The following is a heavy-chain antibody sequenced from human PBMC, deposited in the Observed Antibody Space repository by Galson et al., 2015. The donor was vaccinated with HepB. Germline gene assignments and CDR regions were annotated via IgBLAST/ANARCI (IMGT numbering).Heavy chain of an antibody. CDR1: GFTFDDYA. CDR3: AKDIGYCSGGSCSELDY. CDR2: ISWNSGSI. V-gene: IGHV3-9*01. D-gene: IGHD2-15*01. J-gene: IGHJ4*02. Sequence: SLRLSCAASGFTFDDYAMHWVRQAPGKGLEWVSGISWNSGSIGYADSVKGRFTISRDNAKNSLYLQMNSLRAEDTALYYCAKDIGYCSGGSCSELDYWGQGTLVTVSS.